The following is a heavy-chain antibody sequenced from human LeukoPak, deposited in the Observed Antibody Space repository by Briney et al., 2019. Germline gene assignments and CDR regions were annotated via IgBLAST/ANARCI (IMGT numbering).Heavy chain of an antibody. CDR1: GGTFRSYA. Sequence: SVKVSCKASGGTFRSYAISWVRQATGQGLEWMGGISPIFGTANYAQKFQGRVTITADDSTSTAYMELSSLSSEDTAVYYCARDGRSGVPFDYWGQGTLVTVSS. D-gene: IGHD7-27*01. J-gene: IGHJ4*02. CDR2: ISPIFGTA. V-gene: IGHV1-69*13. CDR3: ARDGRSGVPFDY.